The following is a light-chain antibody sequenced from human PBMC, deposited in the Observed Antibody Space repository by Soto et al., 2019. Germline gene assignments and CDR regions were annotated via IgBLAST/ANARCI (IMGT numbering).Light chain of an antibody. CDR3: RQHDSTPPT. CDR1: QSVNSNY. CDR2: GAS. J-gene: IGKJ1*01. V-gene: IGKV3-20*01. Sequence: EIVLTQSPGTLSLSPGDRATLSCRASQSVNSNYLAWYQRKPGQAPRLLIYGASNRATDIPYRFSASGSGTNFTLTITRLEAEDFAVDYCRQHDSTPPTFGQGTKVEVK.